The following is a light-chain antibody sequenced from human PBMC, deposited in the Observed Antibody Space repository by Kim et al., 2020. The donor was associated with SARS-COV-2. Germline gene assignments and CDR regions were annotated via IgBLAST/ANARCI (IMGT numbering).Light chain of an antibody. CDR2: DAS. CDR3: QQRSNWPLT. CDR1: QSVSRS. Sequence: EIVLTQSPATLSLSPGERATLPCRASQSVSRSFAWYQQKPGQAPRLLIYDASKRAAGIPARFSGSGSGTDFTLTISNLEPEDFAVYYCQQRSNWPLTFGGGTKVDIK. J-gene: IGKJ4*01. V-gene: IGKV3-11*01.